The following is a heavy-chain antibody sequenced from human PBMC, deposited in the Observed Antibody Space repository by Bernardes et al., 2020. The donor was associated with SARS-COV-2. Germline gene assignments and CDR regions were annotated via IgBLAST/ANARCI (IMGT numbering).Heavy chain of an antibody. Sequence: ASVKVSCKASGYTFTGYYMHWVRQAPGQGLEWMGWINPNSGGTNYAQKFQGWVTMTRDTSISTAYMELSRLRSDDTAVYYCARVGITMVRGRAMFYGMDVWGQGTTVTVSS. V-gene: IGHV1-2*04. CDR3: ARVGITMVRGRAMFYGMDV. J-gene: IGHJ6*02. D-gene: IGHD3-10*01. CDR1: GYTFTGYY. CDR2: INPNSGGT.